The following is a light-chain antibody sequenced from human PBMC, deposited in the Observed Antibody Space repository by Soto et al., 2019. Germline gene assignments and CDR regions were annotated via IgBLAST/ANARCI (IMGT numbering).Light chain of an antibody. CDR1: QSISSW. CDR2: QAS. V-gene: IGKV1-5*03. J-gene: IGKJ1*01. Sequence: DIQMTQSPSTLSASVGDRVTITCRASQSISSWLAWYQQKAGKAPKLLIYQASSLESGVPSRFSGSGYGTEFTLTIRSLQPDDFATYYCQQYNSYWRTFGQGTKVDTK. CDR3: QQYNSYWRT.